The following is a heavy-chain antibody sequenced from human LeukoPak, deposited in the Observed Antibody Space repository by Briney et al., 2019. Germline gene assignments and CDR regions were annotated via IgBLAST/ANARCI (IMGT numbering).Heavy chain of an antibody. D-gene: IGHD1-14*01. CDR2: IYYSGST. CDR3: ARNHQGRTYYYYYYYMDV. V-gene: IGHV4-59*01. Sequence: SETLSLTCTVSSGSISSYYWSWIRQPPGKGLEWIGYIYYSGSTNYNPSLKSRVTISVDTSKNQFSLKLSSVTAADTAVYYCARNHQGRTYYYYYYYMDVWGKGTTVTVSS. CDR1: SGSISSYY. J-gene: IGHJ6*03.